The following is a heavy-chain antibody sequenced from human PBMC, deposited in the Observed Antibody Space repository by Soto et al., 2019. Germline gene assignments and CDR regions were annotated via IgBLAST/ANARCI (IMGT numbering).Heavy chain of an antibody. Sequence: EVQLVQSGAEVKKPGESLKISCKGSGYSFTSYWIGWVRQMPGKGLEWMGIIYPGDSDTRYSPSFQGQVTISADKSSSTAYLQLSSLKASDTAMYYCARGYCSSTSCYDWFDPWGQGTLVTVSS. J-gene: IGHJ5*02. CDR1: GYSFTSYW. V-gene: IGHV5-51*03. D-gene: IGHD2-2*01. CDR2: IYPGDSDT. CDR3: ARGYCSSTSCYDWFDP.